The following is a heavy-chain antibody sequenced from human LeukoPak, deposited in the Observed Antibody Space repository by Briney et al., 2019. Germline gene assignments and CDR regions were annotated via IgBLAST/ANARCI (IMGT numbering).Heavy chain of an antibody. CDR1: GYTFTGYY. CDR3: ARDDCSSTSCPSGRDAFDI. J-gene: IGHJ3*02. V-gene: IGHV1-46*01. CDR2: INPSGGST. D-gene: IGHD2-2*01. Sequence: ASVKVSCKASGYTFTGYYMHWVRQAPGQGLEWMGIINPSGGSTSYAQKFQGRVTMTRDTSTSTVYMELSSLRSEDTAVYYCARDDCSSTSCPSGRDAFDIWGQGTMVTVSS.